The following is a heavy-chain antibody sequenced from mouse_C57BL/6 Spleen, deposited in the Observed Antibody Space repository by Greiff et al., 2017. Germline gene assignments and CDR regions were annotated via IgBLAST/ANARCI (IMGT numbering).Heavy chain of an antibody. CDR2: IWSGGST. Sequence: QVQLQQSGPGLVQPSQSLSITCTVSGFSLTSYGVHWVRQSPGKGLEWLGVIWSGGSTDYNAAFISRLSISKDNSKSQFFFKMNRLQADDTAIYYCARNDYGYYFDYWGQGTTRTVSS. D-gene: IGHD1-1*01. V-gene: IGHV2-2*01. J-gene: IGHJ2*01. CDR1: GFSLTSYG. CDR3: ARNDYGYYFDY.